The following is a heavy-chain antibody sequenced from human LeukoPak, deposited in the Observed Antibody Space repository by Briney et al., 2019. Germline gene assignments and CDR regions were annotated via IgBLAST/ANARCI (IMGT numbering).Heavy chain of an antibody. J-gene: IGHJ4*02. V-gene: IGHV1-2*02. D-gene: IGHD3-10*01. CDR3: ARDGPAQMVDFDY. CDR2: IYPNNGAT. Sequence: DSVKVSCKASGYTFSGTGWYLYWLRQAPGQGLECMGWIYPNNGATGYAQKFQGRVAMTRDTSISTAYMELSRLRADDTAVYYCARDGPAQMVDFDYWGQGTLVTVSS. CDR1: GYTFSGTGWY.